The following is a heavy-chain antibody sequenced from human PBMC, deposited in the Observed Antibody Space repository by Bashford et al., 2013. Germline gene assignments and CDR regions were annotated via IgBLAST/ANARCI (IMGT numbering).Heavy chain of an antibody. Sequence: VRQAPGKGLEWVSAISGSSGSTYYADSVRGRFTISRDNSKYTLYLQMNSLRAEDTAVYYCARGDYGGSDAFDIWGQGTRVTVSS. CDR2: ISGSSGST. J-gene: IGHJ3*02. V-gene: IGHV3-23*01. D-gene: IGHD4-23*01. CDR3: ARGDYGGSDAFDI.